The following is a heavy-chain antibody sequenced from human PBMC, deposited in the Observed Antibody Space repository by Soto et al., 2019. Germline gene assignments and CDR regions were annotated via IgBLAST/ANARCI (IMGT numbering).Heavy chain of an antibody. CDR2: INSDGSST. D-gene: IGHD5-12*01. J-gene: IGHJ4*02. V-gene: IGHV3-74*01. Sequence: PGESLKISCAASGFTFSSYWMHWVRQAPGKGLVWVSRINSDGSSTSYADSVKGRFTISRDNAKNTLYLQMNSLRAEDTAVYYCARGASLARELLGYWGQGTLVTV. CDR3: ARGASLARELLGY. CDR1: GFTFSSYW.